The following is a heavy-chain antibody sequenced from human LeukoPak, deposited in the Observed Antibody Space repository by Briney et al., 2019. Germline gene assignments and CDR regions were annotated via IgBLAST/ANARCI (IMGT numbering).Heavy chain of an antibody. D-gene: IGHD5-18*01. CDR2: IWFDGSNE. CDR1: GFIFSSYA. CDR3: ARGLGYSYGYGIDN. J-gene: IGHJ4*02. V-gene: IGHV3-33*01. Sequence: PGRSLRVSCAASGFIFSSYAMHWVRQAPGKGLEWVAVIWFDGSNEYYADSVKGRLTISRDNSMNTMYLQMNSLRDEDTALYYCARGLGYSYGYGIDNWGQGTLVTVSS.